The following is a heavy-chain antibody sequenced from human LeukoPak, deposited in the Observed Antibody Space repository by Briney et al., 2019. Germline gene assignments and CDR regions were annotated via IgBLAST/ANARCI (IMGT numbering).Heavy chain of an antibody. Sequence: GGSLRLSCAASGFTFSSYAISWVRQAPGRGLEWVSAISGSGGSTYYADCVKGRFTISRDNSKNTLYLEMRSLRAEDKDLYYCCKAGRKLLFDWLLSLPPLFDYWGQGTLVTVSS. D-gene: IGHD3-9*01. V-gene: IGHV3-23*01. CDR3: CKAGRKLLFDWLLSLPPLFDY. CDR1: GFTFSSYA. J-gene: IGHJ4*02. CDR2: ISGSGGST.